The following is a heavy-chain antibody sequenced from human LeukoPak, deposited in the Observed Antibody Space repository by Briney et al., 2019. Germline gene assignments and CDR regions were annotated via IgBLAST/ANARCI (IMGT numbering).Heavy chain of an antibody. CDR2: IIPIFGTA. CDR1: GGTFSSYA. V-gene: IGHV1-69*05. J-gene: IGHJ6*03. D-gene: IGHD3-9*01. CDR3: ARDRTDDTLRYFDRTEDYIDV. Sequence: GASVKVSCKASGGTFSSYAISWVRQAPGQGLEWMGGIIPIFGTANYAQKFQGRVTITTDESTSTAYMELSSLRSEDTAVYRCARDRTDDTLRYFDRTEDYIDVWGKGTTVTVSS.